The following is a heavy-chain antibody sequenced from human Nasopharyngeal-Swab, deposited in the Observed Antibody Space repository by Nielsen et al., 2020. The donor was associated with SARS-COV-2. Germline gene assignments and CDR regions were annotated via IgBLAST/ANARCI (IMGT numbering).Heavy chain of an antibody. CDR3: ARDGYCSGGSFSTSY. CDR2: ISAYNGNT. J-gene: IGHJ4*02. D-gene: IGHD2-15*01. V-gene: IGHV1-18*01. Sequence: ASVKVSCKASGYPFTSYGISWVRQAPGHGLEWMGWISAYNGNTNYAQKLQGRVTMTTDTSTSTAYMELRSLRSDDTAVYYCARDGYCSGGSFSTSYWGQGTLVTVSS. CDR1: GYPFTSYG.